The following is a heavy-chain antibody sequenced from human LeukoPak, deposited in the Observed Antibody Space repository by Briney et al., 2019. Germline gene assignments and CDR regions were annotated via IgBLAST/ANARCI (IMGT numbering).Heavy chain of an antibody. CDR1: GFTFSSYS. CDR3: ARESLYYDFWSGYYNYYYMDV. V-gene: IGHV3-21*01. Sequence: PGGSLRLSCAASGFTFSSYSMNWVRQAPGKGLEWVSSISSSSSYIYYADSVKGRFTISRDNAKNSLYLQMNSLRAEDTAVYYCARESLYYDFWSGYYNYYYMDVWGKGTTVTVSS. CDR2: ISSSSSYI. J-gene: IGHJ6*03. D-gene: IGHD3-3*01.